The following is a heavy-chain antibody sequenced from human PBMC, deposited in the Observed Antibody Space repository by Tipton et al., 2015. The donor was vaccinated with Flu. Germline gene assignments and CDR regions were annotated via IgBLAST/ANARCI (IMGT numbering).Heavy chain of an antibody. Sequence: SLRLSCAASGFTFSSYSMSWVRQAPGKGLEWVGFIRSKAYGGTTEYAASVKGRFTISRDDSKSIAYLQMNSLKTEDTAVYYCTRDRADSYCSSTSCYDAFDIWGQGTMVTVSS. CDR3: TRDRADSYCSSTSCYDAFDI. D-gene: IGHD2-2*01. CDR2: IRSKAYGGTT. CDR1: GFTFSSYS. V-gene: IGHV3-49*04. J-gene: IGHJ3*02.